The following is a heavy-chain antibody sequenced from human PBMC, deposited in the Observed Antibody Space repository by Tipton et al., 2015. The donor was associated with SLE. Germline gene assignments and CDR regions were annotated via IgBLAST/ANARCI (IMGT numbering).Heavy chain of an antibody. Sequence: TLSLTCTVSGGSISSSSYYWGWIRQPPGKGLEWIGSIYYSGSTYYNPSLKSRVTISVDTSKNQFSLKLSSVTAADTAVYYCARASFYCGGDCSPYYYYYYMDVWGKGTTVTVSS. V-gene: IGHV4-39*07. CDR1: GGSISSSSYY. CDR2: IYYSGST. D-gene: IGHD2-21*01. CDR3: ARASFYCGGDCSPYYYYYYMDV. J-gene: IGHJ6*03.